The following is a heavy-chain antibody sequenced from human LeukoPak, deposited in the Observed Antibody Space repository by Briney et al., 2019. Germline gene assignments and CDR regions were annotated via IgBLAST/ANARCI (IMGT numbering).Heavy chain of an antibody. CDR1: GGSISSSSYY. V-gene: IGHV4-39*01. CDR2: IYYSGST. Sequence: SETLSLTCTVSGGSISSSSYYWGWIRQPPGKGLEWIGSIYYSGSTYYNPSLKSRVSISIDTSKSQFSLKLNSVTAADTAVYYCARRVAVAGRNDWFDPWGQGTLVTVSS. CDR3: ARRVAVAGRNDWFDP. J-gene: IGHJ5*02. D-gene: IGHD6-19*01.